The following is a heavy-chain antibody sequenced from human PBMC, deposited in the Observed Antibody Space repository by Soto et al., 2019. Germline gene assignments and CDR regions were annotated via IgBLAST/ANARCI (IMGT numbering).Heavy chain of an antibody. Sequence: PGGSLRLSCAASGFTFSSYAMSWVRQAPGKGLEWVSAISGSGGSTCYADSAKGRFTISRDNSKNTLYLQMNSLRAEDTAVYYCALQLSEIRAWLVPQYFDLWGRGTLVTVSS. CDR3: ALQLSEIRAWLVPQYFDL. CDR2: ISGSGGST. CDR1: GFTFSSYA. V-gene: IGHV3-23*01. J-gene: IGHJ2*01. D-gene: IGHD6-19*01.